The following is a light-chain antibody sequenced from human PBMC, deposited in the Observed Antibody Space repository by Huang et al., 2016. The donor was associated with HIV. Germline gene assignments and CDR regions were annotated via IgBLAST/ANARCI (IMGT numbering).Light chain of an antibody. CDR2: DAF. Sequence: DIQMTQFPSSLSAPVGDRVTITCQASQDIRKYLNWYQQKAGKAPKLLIYDAFNLQTGVPSRFNGNGSGTNFTFTINSLQPEDIATYYCQQYDNLYTFGQGTKLEIK. CDR1: QDIRKY. V-gene: IGKV1-33*01. J-gene: IGKJ2*01. CDR3: QQYDNLYT.